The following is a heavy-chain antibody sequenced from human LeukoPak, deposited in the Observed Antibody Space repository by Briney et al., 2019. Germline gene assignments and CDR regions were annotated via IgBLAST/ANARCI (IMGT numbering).Heavy chain of an antibody. CDR3: ARERPYYYDSSGYYDDAFDI. Sequence: QPGGSLRLSCAASGFTVSSNYMSWVRQAPGKGLGWVSVIYSGGSTYYADSVKGRFTISRDNSKNTLYLQMNSLRAEDTAVYYCARERPYYYDSSGYYDDAFDIWGQGTMVTVSS. CDR1: GFTVSSNY. CDR2: IYSGGST. V-gene: IGHV3-53*01. D-gene: IGHD3-22*01. J-gene: IGHJ3*02.